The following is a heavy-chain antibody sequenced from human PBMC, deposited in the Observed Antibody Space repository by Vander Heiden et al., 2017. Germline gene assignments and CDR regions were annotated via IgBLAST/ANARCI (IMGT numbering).Heavy chain of an antibody. J-gene: IGHJ4*02. Sequence: QVQLQESGPGLVKPSQTLSLTCTVPGCSISSGGYSLIWIRQHPGKGLEWIGYIYYSGSTYYNPSLKSRVTISVDTSKNQLSLKLSSVTAADTAVYYCARSGIAAAGSFDYWGQGTLVTVAA. CDR3: ARSGIAAAGSFDY. CDR2: IYYSGST. D-gene: IGHD6-13*01. CDR1: GCSISSGGYS. V-gene: IGHV4-31*03.